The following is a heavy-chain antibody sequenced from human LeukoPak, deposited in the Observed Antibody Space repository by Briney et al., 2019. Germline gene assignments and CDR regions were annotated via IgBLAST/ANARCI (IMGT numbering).Heavy chain of an antibody. D-gene: IGHD3-3*01. J-gene: IGHJ5*02. CDR3: ARGGRSDFWRLNWFDP. V-gene: IGHV4-30-2*01. CDR1: GGSISSGGYS. CDR2: IYHSGST. Sequence: PSETLSPTCAVSGGSISSGGYSWSWIRQPPGKGLEWIGYIYHSGSTYYNPSLKSRVTISVDRSKNQFSLKLSSVTAADTAVYYCARGGRSDFWRLNWFDPWGQGTLVTVSS.